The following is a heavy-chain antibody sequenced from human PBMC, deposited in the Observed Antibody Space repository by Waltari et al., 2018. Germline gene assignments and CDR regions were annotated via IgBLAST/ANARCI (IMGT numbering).Heavy chain of an antibody. CDR2: VRGDGKT. Sequence: QLQLQESGPGLVKPSGTLSLICAVSGDSMSTSDYWSWVRQPPGKGLEWIGQVRGDGKTNYNPAFASPGTMSPEPSTYHFALKFTSSTAADTALYYCSPDRGRGLLLDPLGQGTLVTFSP. D-gene: IGHD1-1*01. J-gene: IGHJ5*01. V-gene: IGHV4-4*02. CDR1: GDSMSTSDY. CDR3: SPDRGRGLLLDP.